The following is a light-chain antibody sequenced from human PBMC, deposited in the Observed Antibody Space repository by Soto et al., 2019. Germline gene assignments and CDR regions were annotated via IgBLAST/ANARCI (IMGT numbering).Light chain of an antibody. Sequence: QSVLTQPASVSGSPGQSIAISCAGTSSDVGAYDYVSWYQQHPGKAPKLMIYDVNNRPSGVSNRFSGSKSDNTASLTISVLQAEDEADYYCSSYTTGSTPFYVFGTGTKLTVL. CDR2: DVN. CDR1: SSDVGAYDY. J-gene: IGLJ1*01. CDR3: SSYTTGSTPFYV. V-gene: IGLV2-14*01.